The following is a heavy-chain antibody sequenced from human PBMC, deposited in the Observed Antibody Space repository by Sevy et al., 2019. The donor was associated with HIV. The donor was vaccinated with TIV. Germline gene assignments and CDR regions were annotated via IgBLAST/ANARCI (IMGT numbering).Heavy chain of an antibody. CDR2: INHSGST. CDR3: ARGYDAGPLIY. V-gene: IGHV4-34*01. D-gene: IGHD3-22*01. Sequence: SETLSLTCTVYGGSFSADYWTWIRQPPRKGLEWIGEINHSGSTNYNPSLKSRVTISLDTSKNQFSLRLTSVTAADTAVFYCARGYDAGPLIYWGHGTLVTVSS. J-gene: IGHJ4*01. CDR1: GGSFSADY.